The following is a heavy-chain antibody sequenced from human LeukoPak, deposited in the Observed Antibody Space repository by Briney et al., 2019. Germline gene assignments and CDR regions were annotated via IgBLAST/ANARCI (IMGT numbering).Heavy chain of an antibody. Sequence: PGRSLRLSCAASGFTFSTYGMHWVRQAPGKGLEWVSGIIPSGHTTYYADSVRGRFTISRDNSKNTLYLQMNSLRAEDTAVYYCAKEGGDIVVVVAATGEFDYWGQGTLVTVSS. CDR2: IIPSGHTT. CDR1: GFTFSTYG. D-gene: IGHD2-15*01. CDR3: AKEGGDIVVVVAATGEFDY. J-gene: IGHJ4*02. V-gene: IGHV3-NL1*01.